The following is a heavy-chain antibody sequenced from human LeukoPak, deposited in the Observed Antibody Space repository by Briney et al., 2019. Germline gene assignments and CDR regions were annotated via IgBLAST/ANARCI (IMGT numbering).Heavy chain of an antibody. Sequence: GGSLRLSCAASRFFFSPYGMHWVRQAPGKALQWVAFIRYDGSNKYYADSVKGRFTISRDNSKNTLYLQMNSLRAEDTAVYYCAKDRLWFGESVFDYWGQGTLVTVSS. CDR2: IRYDGSNK. J-gene: IGHJ4*02. D-gene: IGHD3-10*01. V-gene: IGHV3-30*02. CDR3: AKDRLWFGESVFDY. CDR1: RFFFSPYG.